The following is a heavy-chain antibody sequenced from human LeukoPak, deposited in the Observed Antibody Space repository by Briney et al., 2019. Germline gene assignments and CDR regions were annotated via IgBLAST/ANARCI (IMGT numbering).Heavy chain of an antibody. CDR3: ARAGYCRGGRCYGHSHENYYYYGMDV. Sequence: ASVKVSCQASGYTFISYGISWVRQAPGQGLEWMGWINPYNGHTNYAQNLQGRVTMTTDTSTKTAYLELRSLRSDDTAVYYCARAGYCRGGRCYGHSHENYYYYGMDVWGQGTTVTVSS. V-gene: IGHV1-18*01. J-gene: IGHJ6*02. CDR1: GYTFISYG. D-gene: IGHD2-15*01. CDR2: INPYNGHT.